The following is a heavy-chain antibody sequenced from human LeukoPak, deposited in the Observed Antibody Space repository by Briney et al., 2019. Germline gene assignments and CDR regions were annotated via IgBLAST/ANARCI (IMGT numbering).Heavy chain of an antibody. CDR1: GGSISSYY. CDR2: IYTSGST. J-gene: IGHJ3*02. CDR3: ARARGYSYGSPDTFDI. Sequence: SETLSLPCTVSGGSISSYYWSWIRQPAGKGLEWIGRIYTSGSTNYNPSLKSRVTMSVDTSKNQFSLKLSSVTAADTAVYYCARARGYSYGSPDTFDIWGQGTMVTVSS. D-gene: IGHD5-18*01. V-gene: IGHV4-4*07.